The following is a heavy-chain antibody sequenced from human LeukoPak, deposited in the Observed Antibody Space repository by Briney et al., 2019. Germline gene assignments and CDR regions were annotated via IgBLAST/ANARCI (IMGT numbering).Heavy chain of an antibody. Sequence: GGSLRLSCEASGFTSSSYAMSWVRQAPGKGLGWVSAISGSGGSTYYADSVKGRFTISRDNSKNTLYLQMNSLRAEDTAVYYCAKGAGIGSYFDHWGQGTLVTVSS. J-gene: IGHJ4*02. V-gene: IGHV3-23*01. CDR1: GFTSSSYA. CDR2: ISGSGGST. CDR3: AKGAGIGSYFDH. D-gene: IGHD3-10*01.